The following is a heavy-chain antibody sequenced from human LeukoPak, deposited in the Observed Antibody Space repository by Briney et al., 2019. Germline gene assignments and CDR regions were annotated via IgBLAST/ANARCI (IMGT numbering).Heavy chain of an antibody. J-gene: IGHJ4*02. CDR3: AREDTALVIAY. Sequence: GGSLRLSCVASGFIFSTYGLHWVRQSPGRGLEWVAVIWYDGSQRYYADSVKGRFTISRDNSKNTLYLQMNSLRVEDTAVYYCAREDTALVIAYWGQGTLVTVSS. CDR1: GFIFSTYG. D-gene: IGHD5-18*01. CDR2: IWYDGSQR. V-gene: IGHV3-33*01.